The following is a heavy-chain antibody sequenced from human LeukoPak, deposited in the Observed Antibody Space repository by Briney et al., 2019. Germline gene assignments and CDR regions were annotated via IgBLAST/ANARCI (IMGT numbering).Heavy chain of an antibody. J-gene: IGHJ5*02. CDR1: GFTFSEHP. CDR3: AKGGYASCFDP. D-gene: IGHD2-15*01. Sequence: PGGSLRLSCEASGFTFSEHPMSWVRQGPGKGLEWVSTIKRDGSNTYYTDSVEGRFTISRDNSKNTLYLEMNTLRAEDTAVYYCAKGGYASCFDPWDQGTQVTVSS. CDR2: IKRDGSNT. V-gene: IGHV3-23*05.